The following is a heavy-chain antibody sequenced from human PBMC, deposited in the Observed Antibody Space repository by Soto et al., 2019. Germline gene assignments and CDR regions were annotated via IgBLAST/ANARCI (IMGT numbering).Heavy chain of an antibody. CDR2: ISGSGGST. V-gene: IGHV3-23*01. Sequence: PGGSLRLSCAASGFTFSSYAMSWVRQAPGKGLEWVSAISGSGGSTYYADSVKGRFTISRDNSKNTLYLQMNSLRAEDTAVYYCAKVLSPSIYYDSSGYHDGWFDPWGQGTLVTVSS. D-gene: IGHD3-22*01. CDR1: GFTFSSYA. J-gene: IGHJ5*02. CDR3: AKVLSPSIYYDSSGYHDGWFDP.